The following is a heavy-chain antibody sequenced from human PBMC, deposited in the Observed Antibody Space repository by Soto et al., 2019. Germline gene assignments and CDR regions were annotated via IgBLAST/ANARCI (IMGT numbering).Heavy chain of an antibody. Sequence: SETLSLTCTVSGGYINTVHCYWVRKPAGKGLDWLGLSFTNGNTDYSPSLTSRVTLSVYTYKNKISLTLTSGPAAAAAAYSCERDGSESAYNWAIRIHPWSFDRWGQGLLVTVSS. V-gene: IGHV4-4*07. D-gene: IGHD1-1*01. CDR3: ERDGSESAYNWAIRIHPWSFDR. J-gene: IGHJ5*02. CDR1: GGYINTVH. CDR2: SFTNGNT.